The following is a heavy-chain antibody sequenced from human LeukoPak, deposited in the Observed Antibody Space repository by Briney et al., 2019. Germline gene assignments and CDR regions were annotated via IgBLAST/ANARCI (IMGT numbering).Heavy chain of an antibody. J-gene: IGHJ4*02. CDR2: ISSSGSTI. D-gene: IGHD6-13*01. Sequence: GGSLRLSCAASGFTFSSYEMNWVRQAPGEGLEWVSYISSSGSTIYYADSVKGRFTISRDNAKNSLYLQMNSLRAEDTAVYYCAREAEQLDLDYWGQGTLVTVSS. CDR3: AREAEQLDLDY. CDR1: GFTFSSYE. V-gene: IGHV3-48*03.